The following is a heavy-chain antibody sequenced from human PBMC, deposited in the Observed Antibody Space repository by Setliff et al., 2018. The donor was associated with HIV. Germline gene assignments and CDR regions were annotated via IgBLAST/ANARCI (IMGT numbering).Heavy chain of an antibody. CDR3: ARGHLVLRGTASHYIDV. V-gene: IGHV4-59*12. Sequence: PSETLSLTCTVSGGSISGYYWNWIRQPPGKGLEWIGFIFDSGSTSYNPSLKSRGTISVDTSRNQFSLRLSSVTAADTSIYYCARGHLVLRGTASHYIDVWGEGTSVTVSS. CDR1: GGSISGYY. D-gene: IGHD5-12*01. CDR2: IFDSGST. J-gene: IGHJ6*03.